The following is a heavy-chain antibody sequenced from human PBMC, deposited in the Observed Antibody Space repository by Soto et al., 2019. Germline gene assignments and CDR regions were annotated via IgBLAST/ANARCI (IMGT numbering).Heavy chain of an antibody. D-gene: IGHD1-1*01. Sequence: QVQLVESGGGVVQPGRSLRLSCAASGFTLNSYAMHWVRQAPDKGLEWVAVIWYDGYNTYYADSVKGRFTISRDNSKNTLYLQMNSLKAEDTAVYYCARDATAMDVWGQGTTVTVSS. CDR2: IWYDGYNT. J-gene: IGHJ6*02. CDR3: ARDATAMDV. V-gene: IGHV3-30*04. CDR1: GFTLNSYA.